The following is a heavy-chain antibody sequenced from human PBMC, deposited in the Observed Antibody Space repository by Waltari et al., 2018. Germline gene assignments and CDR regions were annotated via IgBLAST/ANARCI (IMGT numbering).Heavy chain of an antibody. CDR2: INTDGSSA. CDR1: GFTLSSSH. CDR3: ARDGGGNGYIHY. J-gene: IGHJ4*02. V-gene: IGHV3-74*01. D-gene: IGHD3-16*01. Sequence: EVQLVESGGGLVQPGGSLRLSCEASGFTLSSSHMHWVRQVPGKGLVLVSLINTDGSSANYADSVEGRFTISRDNGKNTLYLQMNSLRAEDTAVYYCARDGGGNGYIHYWGQGTLVTVSS.